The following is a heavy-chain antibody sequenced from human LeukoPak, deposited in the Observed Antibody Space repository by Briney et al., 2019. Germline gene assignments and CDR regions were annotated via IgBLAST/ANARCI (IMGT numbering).Heavy chain of an antibody. CDR2: IYYSGST. CDR1: GGSTSSGGYY. J-gene: IGHJ4*02. Sequence: SETMSLTSTVSGGSTSSGGYYWSWIRQHPGKGLEWIGYIYYSGSTYYNPSLKSRVTISVDTSKNQFSLELSSVTAADTAVYYCARDASNAGGFDYWGQGTLVTVSS. CDR3: ARDASNAGGFDY. D-gene: IGHD2-2*01. V-gene: IGHV4-31*03.